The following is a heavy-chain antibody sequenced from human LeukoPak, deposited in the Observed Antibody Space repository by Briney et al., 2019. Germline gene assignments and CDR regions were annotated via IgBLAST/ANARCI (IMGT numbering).Heavy chain of an antibody. V-gene: IGHV4-34*01. J-gene: IGHJ4*02. Sequence: SETLSLTCAVYGGSFSGYYWSWIRQPPGKGLEWIGEINHSGSINYNPSLKSRVTISVDTSKNQFSLKLSSVTAADTAVYYCARAPNSGSYHDYWGQGTLVTVSS. CDR1: GGSFSGYY. CDR3: ARAPNSGSYHDY. CDR2: INHSGSI. D-gene: IGHD1-26*01.